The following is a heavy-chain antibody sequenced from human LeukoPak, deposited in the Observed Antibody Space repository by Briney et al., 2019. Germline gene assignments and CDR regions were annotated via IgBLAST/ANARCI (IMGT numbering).Heavy chain of an antibody. J-gene: IGHJ3*02. CDR3: ATPYSGGYQGLDI. D-gene: IGHD1-26*01. CDR1: GGSISTNKYY. CDR2: IYYSGST. Sequence: SETLSLTCTVSGGSISTNKYYWGWIRQPPGKGLEWIGSIYYSGSTYYNPTLKSRVTIFVDTSKNQFSLKLSSVTAADTAAYYCATPYSGGYQGLDIWGQGTMVTVS. V-gene: IGHV4-39*01.